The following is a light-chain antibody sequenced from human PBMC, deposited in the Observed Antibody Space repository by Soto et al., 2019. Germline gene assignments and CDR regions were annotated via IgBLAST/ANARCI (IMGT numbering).Light chain of an antibody. V-gene: IGKV3-11*01. J-gene: IGKJ5*01. Sequence: EVVLTQSPATLSLSPGERATLSCRASQSFRGLLAWYQQKPGQAPRLLIYDAYNRATGIPPRFSGSGSGTDFTLTISSLEPEYSAVYYCQQRHMWPITFGQGTRLEIK. CDR3: QQRHMWPIT. CDR2: DAY. CDR1: QSFRGL.